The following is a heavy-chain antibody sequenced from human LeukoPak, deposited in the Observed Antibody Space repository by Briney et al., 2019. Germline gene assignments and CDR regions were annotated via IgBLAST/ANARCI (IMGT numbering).Heavy chain of an antibody. CDR2: ISGSGGST. CDR3: ARANSTIFACDY. D-gene: IGHD3-3*01. V-gene: IGHV3-23*01. CDR1: GFTFSSYA. Sequence: GGSLRLSCAASGFTFSSYAMSWVRQAPGKGLEWVSAISGSGGSTYYADSVKGRFTISRDNAKNALYLQMNSLRAEDTAVYYCARANSTIFACDYWGQGTLVTVSS. J-gene: IGHJ4*02.